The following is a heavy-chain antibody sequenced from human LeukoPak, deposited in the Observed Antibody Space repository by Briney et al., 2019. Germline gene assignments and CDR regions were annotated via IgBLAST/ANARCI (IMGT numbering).Heavy chain of an antibody. V-gene: IGHV1-69*05. CDR1: GGTFSSYA. J-gene: IGHJ4*02. D-gene: IGHD6-6*01. Sequence: ASVKVSCRASGGTFSSYAISWVRQAPGQGLEWMGGIIPIFGTANYAQKFQGRVTITTDESTSTAYMELSSLRSEDTAVYYCARGLAGGRYSSSVSFFDYWGQGILVTVSS. CDR2: IIPIFGTA. CDR3: ARGLAGGRYSSSVSFFDY.